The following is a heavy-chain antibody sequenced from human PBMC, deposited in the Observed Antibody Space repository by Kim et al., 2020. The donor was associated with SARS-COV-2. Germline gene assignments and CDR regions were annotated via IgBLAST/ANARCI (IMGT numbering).Heavy chain of an antibody. CDR2: IIPIFGTA. CDR1: GGTFSSYA. J-gene: IGHJ4*02. CDR3: ASLKTTIFGVVTEYYFDY. Sequence: SVKVSCKASGGTFSSYAISWVRQAPGQGLEWMGGIIPIFGTANYAQKFQGRVTITADESTSTAYMELSSLRSEDTAVYYCASLKTTIFGVVTEYYFDYWGQGTLVTVSS. V-gene: IGHV1-69*13. D-gene: IGHD3-3*01.